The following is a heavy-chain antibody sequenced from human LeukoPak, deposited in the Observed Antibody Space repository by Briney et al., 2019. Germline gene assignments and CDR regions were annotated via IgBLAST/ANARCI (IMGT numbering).Heavy chain of an antibody. V-gene: IGHV4-4*07. Sequence: SETLSVTCTVSGGSISSYYWSWIRQPAGKGLEWIGRIYTSGSTNYNPSLKSRVTMSVDTSKNQFSLKLSSVTAADTAVYYCARDGGELFPDYYMDVWGKGTTVTISS. J-gene: IGHJ6*03. CDR1: GGSISSYY. CDR2: IYTSGST. CDR3: ARDGGELFPDYYMDV. D-gene: IGHD3-10*01.